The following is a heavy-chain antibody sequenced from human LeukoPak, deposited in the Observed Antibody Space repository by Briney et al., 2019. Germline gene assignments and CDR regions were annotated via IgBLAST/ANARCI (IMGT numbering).Heavy chain of an antibody. J-gene: IGHJ4*02. Sequence: QSGGSLRLSCAASGFTFSSYSMNWVRQARGKGLEGVSYISSSSSTIYYADSVKGRFTISRDNAKNSLYLQMNSLRAEDTGVYYLARRGEDYDGGPDYWGQGTLVTVSS. CDR2: ISSSSSTI. D-gene: IGHD4-17*01. CDR1: GFTFSSYS. V-gene: IGHV3-48*01. CDR3: ARRGEDYDGGPDY.